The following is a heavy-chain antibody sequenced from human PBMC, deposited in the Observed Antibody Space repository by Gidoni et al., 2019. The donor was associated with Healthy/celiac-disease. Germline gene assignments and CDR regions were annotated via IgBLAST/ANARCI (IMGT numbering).Heavy chain of an antibody. CDR3: ARADYYYGSGSYYNIVYYYGMDV. CDR1: GFTFSSYG. V-gene: IGHV3-33*01. CDR2: IWYDGSNK. D-gene: IGHD3-10*01. Sequence: QVQLVESGGGVVQPGRSLRLSCAASGFTFSSYGMHWVRQAPGKGLEWVAVIWYDGSNKYYADSVKGRFTISRDNSKNTLYLQMNSLRAEDTAVYYCARADYYYGSGSYYNIVYYYGMDVWGQGTTVTVSS. J-gene: IGHJ6*02.